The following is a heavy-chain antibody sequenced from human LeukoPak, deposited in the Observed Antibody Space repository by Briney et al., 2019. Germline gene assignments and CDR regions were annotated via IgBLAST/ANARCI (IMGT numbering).Heavy chain of an antibody. D-gene: IGHD6-13*01. J-gene: IGHJ4*02. CDR3: ARDRRYSSSWYVDY. CDR1: GFTFSGYG. V-gene: IGHV3-21*01. CDR2: ISNGGGNT. Sequence: GGSLRLSCATSGFTFSGYGMNWVRQASGKGLEWVSGISNGGGNTYYADSVKGRFTISRDNAKNSLYLQMNSLRAEDTAVYYCARDRRYSSSWYVDYWGQGTLVTVSS.